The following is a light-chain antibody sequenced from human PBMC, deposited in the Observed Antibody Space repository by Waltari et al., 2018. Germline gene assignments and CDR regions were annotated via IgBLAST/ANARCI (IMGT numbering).Light chain of an antibody. CDR2: AAS. CDR3: QQSYSNPYT. CDR1: QTISNY. V-gene: IGKV1-39*01. J-gene: IGKJ2*01. Sequence: DIQMTQSPSSLSASVGDRVAITCRASQTISNYLNWYQQKPGKAPKLLMFAASSLQSGVPSRFSGSGSGTDFTLIISSLQPEDFATYYCQQSYSNPYTFGQGTKLEIK.